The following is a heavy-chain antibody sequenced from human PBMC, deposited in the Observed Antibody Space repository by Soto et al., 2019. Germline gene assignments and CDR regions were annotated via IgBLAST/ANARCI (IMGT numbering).Heavy chain of an antibody. CDR1: GFTFSSYW. D-gene: IGHD4-4*01. Sequence: GGSLRLSCAASGFTFSSYWMSWVRQAPGKGLEWVANIKQDGSEKYYVDSVKGRFTISRDKAKNSLYLQMNSLRAEDTAVYYCARVQGQDGYYYYYMDVWGKGTTVTVSS. J-gene: IGHJ6*03. V-gene: IGHV3-7*01. CDR2: IKQDGSEK. CDR3: ARVQGQDGYYYYYMDV.